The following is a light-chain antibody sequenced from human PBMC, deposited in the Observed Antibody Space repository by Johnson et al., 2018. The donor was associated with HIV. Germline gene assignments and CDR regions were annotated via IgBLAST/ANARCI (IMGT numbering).Light chain of an antibody. V-gene: IGLV1-51*01. CDR3: GTWDSSTGYV. Sequence: QSVLTQPPSVSAAPGQKVTISCSGSSSNIGNNYVSWYQQVPGAAPKLLIYDNSKRPSGIPDRFSGSKSGASATLAITGLQTGDEADYYCGTWDSSTGYVFGTGTKVTVL. J-gene: IGLJ1*01. CDR2: DNS. CDR1: SSNIGNNY.